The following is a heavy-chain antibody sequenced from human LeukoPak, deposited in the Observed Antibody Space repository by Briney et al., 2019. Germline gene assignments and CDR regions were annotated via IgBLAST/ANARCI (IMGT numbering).Heavy chain of an antibody. D-gene: IGHD6-13*01. CDR1: GGSFSGYY. Sequence: SETLSLTCAVYGGSFSGYYWSWIRQPPGKGLEWIGEINHSGSNNYNPSLKSRVTISVDTSKNQFSLKLSSVTAADTAVYYCARGKGYSSSWFSARFDPWGQGTLVTVSS. J-gene: IGHJ5*02. V-gene: IGHV4-34*01. CDR2: INHSGSN. CDR3: ARGKGYSSSWFSARFDP.